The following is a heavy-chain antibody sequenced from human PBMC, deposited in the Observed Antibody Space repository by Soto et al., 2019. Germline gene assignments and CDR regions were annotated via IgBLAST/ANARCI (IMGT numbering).Heavy chain of an antibody. J-gene: IGHJ4*02. CDR3: ARGGVRPDY. Sequence: QVQLQESGPGLVKPSETLSLTCTVSGGSISSYYWSWIRQPPGKGLEWIGYIYYSGSTNYNPSLKSRFAISVDTSKNQFSLKLRSVTAADTAVSYCARGGVRPDYWGQGTLVTVSS. D-gene: IGHD2-8*01. V-gene: IGHV4-59*08. CDR1: GGSISSYY. CDR2: IYYSGST.